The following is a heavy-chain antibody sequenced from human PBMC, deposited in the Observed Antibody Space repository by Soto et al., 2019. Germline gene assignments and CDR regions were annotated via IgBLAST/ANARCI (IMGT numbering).Heavy chain of an antibody. CDR2: VTSSEST. V-gene: IGHV3-23*01. CDR1: GFTFSNYA. CDR3: ATDNYGVDV. J-gene: IGHJ6*02. Sequence: PGGSLRLSCAASGFTFSNYAMNWVRQAPGKGLEWVSAVTSSESTSYAASVRGRFTISRDNSKNTVYVQMNSLRDEDTAGYYCATDNYGVDVWGLGTTVTVSS.